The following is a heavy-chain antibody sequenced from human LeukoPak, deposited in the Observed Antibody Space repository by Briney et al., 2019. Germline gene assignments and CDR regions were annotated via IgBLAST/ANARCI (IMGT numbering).Heavy chain of an antibody. CDR1: GGTFSSYA. D-gene: IGHD6-13*01. J-gene: IGHJ4*02. CDR3: ARPGTRGSSQGNFDY. V-gene: IGHV1-69*13. CDR2: IIPIFGTA. Sequence: SVKVSCKASGGTFSSYAISWVRQAPGQGLEWMGGIIPIFGTANYAQKFQGRVTITEDESTSTAYMELSSLRSDDTAVYYCARPGTRGSSQGNFDYWGQGTLVTVSS.